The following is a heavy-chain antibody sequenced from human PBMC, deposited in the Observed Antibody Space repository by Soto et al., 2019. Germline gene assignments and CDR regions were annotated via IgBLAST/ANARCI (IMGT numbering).Heavy chain of an antibody. V-gene: IGHV4-59*01. CDR2: IVYSGSA. J-gene: IGHJ4*02. Sequence: SETLSLTCTVSGGSISSYYWSWIRQPPGKRLEWIGYIVYSGSANYNPSLKSRVTISVDTSKNHFSLKLSSVTTADTAVYYCARGGITGGNYDYFDYWGQGALVTVSS. D-gene: IGHD1-26*01. CDR1: GGSISSYY. CDR3: ARGGITGGNYDYFDY.